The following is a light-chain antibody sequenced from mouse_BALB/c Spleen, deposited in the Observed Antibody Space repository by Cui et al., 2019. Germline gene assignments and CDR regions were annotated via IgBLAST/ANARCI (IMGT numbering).Light chain of an antibody. CDR1: GNINNY. J-gene: IGKJ5*01. V-gene: IGKV12-41*01. Sequence: DIQMTLFPAALSASGGETVTITCRASGNINNYLAWYQQKQGKSPQLLVYNAKTLADGVPSRFSGSGSGTQYSLKINSLQPEDFGSYYCQHFWSTPLTFGAGTKLELK. CDR2: NAK. CDR3: QHFWSTPLT.